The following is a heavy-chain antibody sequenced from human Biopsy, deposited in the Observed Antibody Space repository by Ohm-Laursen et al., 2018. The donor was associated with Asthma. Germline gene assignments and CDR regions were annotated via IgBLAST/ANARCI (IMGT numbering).Heavy chain of an antibody. CDR2: TYHSGST. D-gene: IGHD5-24*01. V-gene: IGHV4-30-2*01. CDR1: GGSISSGGYS. J-gene: IGHJ4*02. CDR3: ARVKDGYNFDY. Sequence: PSETLSLTCAVSGGSISSGGYSWSWIRQPPGKGLEWIGYTYHSGSTYYNPSLKSRVTISVDRSKNQFSLKLSSVTAADTAVYYCARVKDGYNFDYWGQGTLVTVSS.